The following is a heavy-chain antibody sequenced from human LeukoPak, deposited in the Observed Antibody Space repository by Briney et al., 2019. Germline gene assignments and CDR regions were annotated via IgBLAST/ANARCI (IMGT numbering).Heavy chain of an antibody. V-gene: IGHV4-4*07. J-gene: IGHJ5*02. Sequence: SETLSLTCTVSGGSISSYYWSWIRQPAGKGLEWIGRIYTSGSTNYNPSLKSRVTMSVDTSKNQFSLKLSSVTPEDTAVYYCARVIAAAGLSSNWFDPWGQGTLVTVSS. CDR2: IYTSGST. D-gene: IGHD6-13*01. CDR3: ARVIAAAGLSSNWFDP. CDR1: GGSISSYY.